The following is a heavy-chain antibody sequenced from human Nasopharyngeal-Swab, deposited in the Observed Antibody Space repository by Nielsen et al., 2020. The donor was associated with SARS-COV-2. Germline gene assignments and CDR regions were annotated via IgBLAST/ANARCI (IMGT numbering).Heavy chain of an antibody. J-gene: IGHJ3*02. CDR2: IYNSGGT. D-gene: IGHD2-15*01. V-gene: IGHV4-59*01. CDR1: GGSISSYY. CDR3: VREGGYCSVGSCYYTDTFDI. Sequence: SETLSLTCTVSGGSISSYYWSWIRQPQGKGLEWIGYIYNSGGTNYNPSLKSRVTLSVDTSKNQFSLKLISVTAADTALYYCVREGGYCSVGSCYYTDTFDIWGQGTMVTVSS.